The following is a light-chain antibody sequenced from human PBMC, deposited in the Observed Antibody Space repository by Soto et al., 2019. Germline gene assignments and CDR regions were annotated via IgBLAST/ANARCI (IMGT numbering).Light chain of an antibody. CDR1: GSDIGAYNF. Sequence: QSALAQPPSASGSPGQSVTISCTGSGSDIGAYNFVSWYQQHPGKAPKLMIFGVTERPSGVPDRFSGSKSGNTASLTVSGLQADDEAVYYCGSYTSSNTLEMVFGGGNKLTVL. CDR3: GSYTSSNTLEMV. J-gene: IGLJ2*01. CDR2: GVT. V-gene: IGLV2-8*01.